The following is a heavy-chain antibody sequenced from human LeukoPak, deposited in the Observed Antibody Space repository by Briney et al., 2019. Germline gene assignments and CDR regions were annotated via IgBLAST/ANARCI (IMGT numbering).Heavy chain of an antibody. V-gene: IGHV3-74*01. CDR1: GFAYSSSW. Sequence: RGSPSPSHVPSGFAYSSSWMHGLRQAPGKGLVWVSHVSPDGTNTAYADSVKGRFTISRDNAKNTLYLQMNSLRAEDTAVNYWSSFLIGIDDWGKGTLVTVSS. J-gene: IGHJ4*02. CDR3: SSFLIGIDD. CDR2: VSPDGTNT.